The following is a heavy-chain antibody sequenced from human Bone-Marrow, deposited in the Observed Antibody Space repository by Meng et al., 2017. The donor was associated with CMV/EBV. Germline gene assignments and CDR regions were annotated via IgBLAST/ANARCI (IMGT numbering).Heavy chain of an antibody. J-gene: IGHJ6*02. CDR1: GGSISSYY. D-gene: IGHD6-13*01. CDR2: IYYSGST. CDR3: ARGYMAAAYGMYV. Sequence: SETLSLTCTVSGGSISSYYWSWIRQPPGKGLEWIGYIYYSGSTNYNPSLKSRVTISVDTSKNQFSLKLSSVTAADTAVYHCARGYMAAAYGMYVWGQWTTVIVSS. V-gene: IGHV4-59*01.